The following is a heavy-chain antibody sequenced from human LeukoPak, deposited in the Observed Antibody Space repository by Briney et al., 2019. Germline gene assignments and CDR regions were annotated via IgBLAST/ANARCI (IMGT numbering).Heavy chain of an antibody. CDR2: IYYSGST. D-gene: IGHD3-10*01. CDR1: GGSISSSSYY. V-gene: IGHV4-39*07. CDR3: ARAENYYGSGSHNWFDP. J-gene: IGHJ5*02. Sequence: PSETLSLTCNVSGGSISSSSYYWDWIRQPPGKGLEWIGSIYYSGSTYYNPSLKSRVIISVDTSKNQFSLKLTSVTAADTAVYYCARAENYYGSGSHNWFDPRGQGTLVTVYS.